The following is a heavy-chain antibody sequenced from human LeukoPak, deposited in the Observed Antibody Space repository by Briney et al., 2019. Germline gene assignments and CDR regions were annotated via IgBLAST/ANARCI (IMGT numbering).Heavy chain of an antibody. CDR2: IYYGGST. V-gene: IGHV4-61*01. CDR1: GGSVSSGSYY. Sequence: SETLSLSCTVSGGSVSSGSYYWSWIRQPPGKGLEWIGYIYYGGSTNYNPSLKSRVTISVAASKNQFSLKLSSVTAADTALYYCATEIYCGGDCYSDYWGQGTLVTVSS. CDR3: ATEIYCGGDCYSDY. D-gene: IGHD2-21*02. J-gene: IGHJ4*02.